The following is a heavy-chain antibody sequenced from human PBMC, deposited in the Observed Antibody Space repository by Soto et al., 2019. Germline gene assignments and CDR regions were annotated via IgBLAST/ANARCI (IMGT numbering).Heavy chain of an antibody. Sequence: GGSLRLSCAASGFTFSSYSMNWVRQAPGKGLEWVSYISSSGSTTYYADSVKGRFTISRDNAENSLFLQMNSLRAEDTAGYYCARTSGSWFYYWGQGTLVTVSS. V-gene: IGHV3-48*01. J-gene: IGHJ4*02. CDR2: ISSSGSTT. D-gene: IGHD6-13*01. CDR3: ARTSGSWFYY. CDR1: GFTFSSYS.